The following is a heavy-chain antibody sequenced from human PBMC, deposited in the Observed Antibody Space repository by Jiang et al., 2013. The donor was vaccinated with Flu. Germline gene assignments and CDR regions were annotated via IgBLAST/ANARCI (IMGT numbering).Heavy chain of an antibody. CDR2: FYYSGST. CDR1: GGSIRSVY. Sequence: GPGLVKPSETLSLICTVSGGSIRSVYWSWFRQPPGEAPEWIGYFYYSGSTNYNPSLKSRVTISADTSRNQFSLNLTSVTAADAAVYYCARHGRPPTAIVTWGQGTLVTVSS. CDR3: ARHGRPPTAIVT. D-gene: IGHD2/OR15-2a*01. V-gene: IGHV4-59*08. J-gene: IGHJ4*02.